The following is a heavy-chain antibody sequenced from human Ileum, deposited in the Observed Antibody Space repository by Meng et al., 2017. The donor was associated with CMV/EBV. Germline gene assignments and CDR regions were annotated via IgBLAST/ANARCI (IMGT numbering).Heavy chain of an antibody. D-gene: IGHD3-22*01. J-gene: IGHJ6*02. CDR2: SSNSGGST. V-gene: IGHV3-23*01. CDR1: GFTFSTYA. Sequence: GGSLRLSCAASGFTFSTYAMNWVRQAPGKGLEWVSGSSNSGGSTYYADSVKGRFTISRDNSKKTLHLQINRLRAADTAVYFCAKVPSIPNSSGYYYAKFYYGMDVWGQGTMVTVSS. CDR3: AKVPSIPNSSGYYYAKFYYGMDV.